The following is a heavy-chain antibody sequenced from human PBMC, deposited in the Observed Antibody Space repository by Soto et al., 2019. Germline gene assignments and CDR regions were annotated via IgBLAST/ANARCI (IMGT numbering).Heavy chain of an antibody. CDR2: IYWNDDK. CDR3: AHRRHYAHVGWNYGLNYFDY. D-gene: IGHD1-7*01. V-gene: IGHV2-5*01. Sequence: VSGPTLVNPTQTLTLTCTFSGFSLSTSGVGVGWIRQPPGKALEWLALIYWNDDKRYSPSLKNRLTITKDTSKNQVVLTMTNMDPEDAATFYCAHRRHYAHVGWNYGLNYFDYWGQGALVTVSS. CDR1: GFSLSTSGVG. J-gene: IGHJ4*02.